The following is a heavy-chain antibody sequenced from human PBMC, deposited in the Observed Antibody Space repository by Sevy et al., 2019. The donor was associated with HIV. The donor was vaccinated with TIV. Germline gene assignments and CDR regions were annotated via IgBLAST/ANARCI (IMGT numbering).Heavy chain of an antibody. D-gene: IGHD3-16*01. CDR2: IKSKSDGEKI. Sequence: GGSLRLSCVGSGFIFSNAWMNWVRQAPGKGLEWVARIKSKSDGEKIDYAAPVKGRFTISRDDSKNTVVLQMNTLTTEDTGVYYGATSRGYYAFGCWGQGTVVTVSS. V-gene: IGHV3-15*07. J-gene: IGHJ4*02. CDR3: ATSRGYYAFGC. CDR1: GFIFSNAW.